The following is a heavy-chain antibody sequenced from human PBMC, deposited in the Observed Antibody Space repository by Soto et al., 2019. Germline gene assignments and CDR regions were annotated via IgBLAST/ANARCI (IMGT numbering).Heavy chain of an antibody. D-gene: IGHD6-13*01. CDR2: MNPNSGNT. CDR3: ARELAAAGPQQTYYYYGMDV. Sequence: QVQLVQSGAEVKKPGASVKVSRKASGYTFTSYDINWVRQATGQGLGWMGWMNPNSGNTGYAQKFQGRVTMTRNTSISTAYMELSSLRSEDTAVYYCARELAAAGPQQTYYYYGMDVWGQGTTVTVSS. V-gene: IGHV1-8*01. J-gene: IGHJ6*02. CDR1: GYTFTSYD.